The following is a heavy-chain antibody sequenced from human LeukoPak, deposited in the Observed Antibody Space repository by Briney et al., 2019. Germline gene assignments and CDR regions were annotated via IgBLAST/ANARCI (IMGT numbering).Heavy chain of an antibody. J-gene: IGHJ4*02. Sequence: RASVKVSCKASGYTFTGYYMHWVRQAPGQGLEWMGWINANSGGTNYAQKFQGRVTMTRDTSTSTVYMELSRLRSEDTAVYYCARGGYGDRIDYWGQGTLVSVSS. CDR3: ARGGYGDRIDY. V-gene: IGHV1-2*02. CDR1: GYTFTGYY. CDR2: INANSGGT. D-gene: IGHD4-17*01.